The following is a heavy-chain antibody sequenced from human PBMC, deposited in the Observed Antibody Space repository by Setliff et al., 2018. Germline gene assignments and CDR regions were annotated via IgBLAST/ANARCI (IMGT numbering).Heavy chain of an antibody. CDR1: GDSIFNQF. CDR2: IYSTGST. Sequence: SETLSLTCTVSGDSIFNQFWSWVRQPPGKGLQWIGYIYSTGSTNYNPSLKSRVTISIDTSKNQFSLNLNPVTAADTAIYYCARGLNSDSWTFAYWGQGSLVTVSS. J-gene: IGHJ4*02. V-gene: IGHV4-4*08. CDR3: ARGLNSDSWTFAY. D-gene: IGHD2-15*01.